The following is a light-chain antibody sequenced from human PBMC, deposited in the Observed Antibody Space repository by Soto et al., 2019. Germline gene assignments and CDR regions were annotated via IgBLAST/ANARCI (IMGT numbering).Light chain of an antibody. J-gene: IGLJ1*01. V-gene: IGLV2-11*01. CDR1: SSDVGGYNY. Sequence: QYALTQLRSVSGSPGQSVTSYCTGTSSDVGGYNYVSWYQQHPGKDPKLVIYDVSNRTSGVPDRFSGSKSGNTASLTISGIQAEDEADYYCCSYAASNTDVFGTGTKLTVL. CDR2: DVS. CDR3: CSYAASNTDV.